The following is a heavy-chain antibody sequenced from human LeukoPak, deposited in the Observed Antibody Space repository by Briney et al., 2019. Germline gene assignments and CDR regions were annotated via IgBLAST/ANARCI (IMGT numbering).Heavy chain of an antibody. J-gene: IGHJ5*02. CDR1: GGSISSSSYY. D-gene: IGHD1-26*01. CDR3: ARAIPYSGSPFDP. CDR2: IYYSGST. V-gene: IGHV4-39*07. Sequence: SETLSLTCTASGGSISSSSYYWGCIRQPPGKGLECIGSIYYSGSTYYNPSLKSRVTISVDTSKNQFSLKLSSVTAADTAVYYCARAIPYSGSPFDPWGQGTLVTVSS.